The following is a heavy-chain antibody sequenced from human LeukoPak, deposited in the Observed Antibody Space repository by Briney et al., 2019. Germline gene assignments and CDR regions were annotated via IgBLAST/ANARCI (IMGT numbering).Heavy chain of an antibody. CDR1: GFTFSSYG. CDR3: ARERIILNDWLLWTVDY. D-gene: IGHD3-9*01. V-gene: IGHV3-33*01. Sequence: GGSLRLTCAASGFTFSSYGMHWVRQAPGKGLEWVAVIWYDGSNKYYADSVKGRFTISRDNSKNTLYLQMNSLRAEDTAVYYCARERIILNDWLLWTVDYWGQGTLVTVSS. J-gene: IGHJ4*02. CDR2: IWYDGSNK.